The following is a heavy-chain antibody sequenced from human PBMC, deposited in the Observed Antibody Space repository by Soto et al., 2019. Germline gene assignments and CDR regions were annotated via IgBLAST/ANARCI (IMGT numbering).Heavy chain of an antibody. J-gene: IGHJ4*02. CDR1: GFTFRSYG. D-gene: IGHD3-10*01. CDR3: AKRGGCVDRYFDC. V-gene: IGHV3-23*01. Sequence: EVQLLESGGGLVQPGGSLRLSCAASGFTFRSYGMHWVRQAPGKGLEWVSAIASGGNTYYADSVKGRFTISRDNSKNTLYLQMNSLRAEDTAIYYCAKRGGCVDRYFDCWGQGTLVTVSS. CDR2: IASGGNT.